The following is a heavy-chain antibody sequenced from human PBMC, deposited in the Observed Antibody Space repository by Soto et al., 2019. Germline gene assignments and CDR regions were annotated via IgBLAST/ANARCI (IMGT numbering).Heavy chain of an antibody. V-gene: IGHV3-21*01. CDR3: ARLDIVVVPAAALGEEWFDP. Sequence: PGGSLRLSCAVSGFRFSYYVMQWVRQAPGKGLEWVSSISATGTYIFYADSVKGRFTISRDNAKNSLYLQMNSLRAEDTAVYYCARLDIVVVPAAALGEEWFDPWGQGTLVTVSS. D-gene: IGHD2-2*01. J-gene: IGHJ5*02. CDR1: GFRFSYYV. CDR2: ISATGTYI.